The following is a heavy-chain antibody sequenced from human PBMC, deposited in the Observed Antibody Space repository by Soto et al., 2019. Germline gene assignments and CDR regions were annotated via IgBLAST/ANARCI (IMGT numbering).Heavy chain of an antibody. CDR3: ARAEYSSSSGHDYYYYGMDV. D-gene: IGHD6-6*01. CDR1: GYTFTSYG. V-gene: IGHV1-18*01. J-gene: IGHJ6*02. Sequence: ASVKVSCKASGYTFTSYGISWVRQAPGQGLEWMGWISAYNGNTNYAQKFQGRVTITADESTSTAYMELSSLRSEDTAVYYCARAEYSSSSGHDYYYYGMDVWGQGTTVTVSS. CDR2: ISAYNGNT.